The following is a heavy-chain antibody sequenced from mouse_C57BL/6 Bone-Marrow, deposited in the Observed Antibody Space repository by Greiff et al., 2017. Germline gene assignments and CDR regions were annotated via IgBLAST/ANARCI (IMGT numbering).Heavy chain of an antibody. Sequence: EVQLQQSGAELVKPGASVKFSCTASGFNFNDYYMHWVKQRPEQGLEWIGRIDPEDGETKYAPNIQGKATITADTTSNTAYLQLSILTSEDTTVYYGALGYYVWVWGQGTTLTVSA. CDR3: ALGYYVWV. V-gene: IGHV14-2*01. CDR2: IDPEDGET. CDR1: GFNFNDYY. J-gene: IGHJ2*01. D-gene: IGHD1-1*01.